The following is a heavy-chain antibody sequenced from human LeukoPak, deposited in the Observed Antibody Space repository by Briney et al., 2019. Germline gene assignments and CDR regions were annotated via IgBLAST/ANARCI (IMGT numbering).Heavy chain of an antibody. V-gene: IGHV4-39*07. Sequence: PSESLSLTCTVSGGSISSSSYYWGWIRQPPGKGLEWIGSIYYSGSTYYNPSLKSRVTISVDTSKNHFSLKMSSVTAADTAVYYCARDYKAAAGLDYWGQGTLVTVSS. CDR2: IYYSGST. CDR3: ARDYKAAAGLDY. D-gene: IGHD6-13*01. CDR1: GGSISSSSYY. J-gene: IGHJ4*02.